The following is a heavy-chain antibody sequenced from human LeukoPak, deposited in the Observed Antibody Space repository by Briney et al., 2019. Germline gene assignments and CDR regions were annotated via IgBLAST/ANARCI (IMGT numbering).Heavy chain of an antibody. V-gene: IGHV3-7*01. CDR2: INQDESEK. J-gene: IGHJ6*03. CDR3: ARVGCSSTSCYWSQYYYYYYMDV. CDR1: GFIFSRYW. D-gene: IGHD2-2*01. Sequence: PGGSLRLSCATSGFIFSRYWMSWVRQAPGKGLEWVANINQDESEKNYVDSVKGRFTISRDNAKNSLDLQMNSLRAEDTAVYYCARVGCSSTSCYWSQYYYYYYMDVWGKGTTVTVSS.